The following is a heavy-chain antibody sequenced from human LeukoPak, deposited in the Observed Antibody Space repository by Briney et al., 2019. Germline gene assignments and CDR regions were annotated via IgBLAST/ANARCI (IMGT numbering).Heavy chain of an antibody. J-gene: IGHJ4*02. CDR1: GFTFSHYY. Sequence: PGGSLRLSCAGSGFTFSHYYIDWVRQAPGKGLGWVSSISSNSDYIYYADSVKGRFTISRDNAKNSLYLQMTSLRAEDTAVYYCARGVGATTHYFDFWGQGALVTVSS. V-gene: IGHV3-21*01. CDR3: ARGVGATTHYFDF. CDR2: ISSNSDYI. D-gene: IGHD1-26*01.